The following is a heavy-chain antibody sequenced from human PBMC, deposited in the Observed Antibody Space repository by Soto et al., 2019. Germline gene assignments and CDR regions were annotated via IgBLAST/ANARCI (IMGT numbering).Heavy chain of an antibody. J-gene: IGHJ2*01. V-gene: IGHV1-8*01. Sequence: QVQMVQSGAEVKKPGASVKVSCKASGYSFTSCDINWVRQATGQGLEWMGWGNPNSGNTDYAQKFQGRVTMTRDTSISTAYLDLSSLRSEDTAVYYCARGPFAPEGYFALWGRGTLVTVSS. CDR3: ARGPFAPEGYFAL. CDR1: GYSFTSCD. CDR2: GNPNSGNT.